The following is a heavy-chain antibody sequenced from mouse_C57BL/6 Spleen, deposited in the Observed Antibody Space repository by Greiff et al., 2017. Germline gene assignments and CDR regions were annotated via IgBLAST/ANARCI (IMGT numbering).Heavy chain of an antibody. J-gene: IGHJ2*01. CDR3: AAIYYDSMDY. CDR1: GYTFTDYN. V-gene: IGHV1-22*01. Sequence: VQLQQSGPELVKPGASVKMSCKASGYTFTDYNMHWVKQSHGKSLEWIGYINPNNGGTSYNQKFKGKVTLTVNKSSSTAYLELRNLTSEDCTIYNCAAIYYDSMDYWGQGTTLTVSS. D-gene: IGHD2-4*01. CDR2: INPNNGGT.